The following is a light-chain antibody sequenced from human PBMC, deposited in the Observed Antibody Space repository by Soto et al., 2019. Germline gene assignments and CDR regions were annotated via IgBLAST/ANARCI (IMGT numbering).Light chain of an antibody. V-gene: IGKV1D-12*01. CDR3: QQPISFPIT. CDR1: RDLSGW. Sequence: DIQMTQSPSSVSASVGDRVTITCRASRDLSGWLAWYQQKPGKAPKLLISAASSLQGGVPSRFSGSGSGTDFTLTIRSLQPEDFATYYCQQPISFPITFGQGTRLEIK. CDR2: AAS. J-gene: IGKJ5*01.